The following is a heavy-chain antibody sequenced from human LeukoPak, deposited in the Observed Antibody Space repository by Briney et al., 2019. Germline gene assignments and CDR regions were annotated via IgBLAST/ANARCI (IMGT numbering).Heavy chain of an antibody. V-gene: IGHV1-18*01. J-gene: IGHJ6*02. D-gene: IGHD7-27*01. Sequence: ASVKVSCKASGYTFTSYGISWVRQAPGQGLEWMGWISAYNGNTNYAQKLQGRVTMTTDTSTSTAYMELRSLRSDDTAVYYYARGAWALGYYGMDVWGQGTTVTVSS. CDR2: ISAYNGNT. CDR1: GYTFTSYG. CDR3: ARGAWALGYYGMDV.